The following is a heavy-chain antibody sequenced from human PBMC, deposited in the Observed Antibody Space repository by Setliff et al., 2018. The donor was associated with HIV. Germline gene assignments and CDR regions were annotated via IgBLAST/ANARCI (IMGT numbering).Heavy chain of an antibody. V-gene: IGHV1-8*02. J-gene: IGHJ2*01. CDR2: MNPNSGNT. CDR3: MRDPSGYDASGYYPLRWYFDL. D-gene: IGHD3-22*01. CDR1: GYTFSSYD. Sequence: ASVKVSCKASGYTFSSYDINWVRQATGQGLEWMGWMNPNSGNTNYAQKFQGRVTMTTDTSTRTVYMDLRSLRSDDTAVYYCMRDPSGYDASGYYPLRWYFDLWGRGTLVTVSS.